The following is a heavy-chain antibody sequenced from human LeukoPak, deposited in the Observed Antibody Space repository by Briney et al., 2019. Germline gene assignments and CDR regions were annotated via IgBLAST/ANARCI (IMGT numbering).Heavy chain of an antibody. V-gene: IGHV1-2*02. D-gene: IGHD5-18*01. J-gene: IGHJ5*02. CDR3: ARDQHTSGYSYGLGWFDP. Sequence: ASVNVSCKASGYTFTGYYMHWVRQAPGQGLEWMGWINPNSGGTNYAQKFQGRVAMTRDTSISTAYMELSRLRSDDTAVYYCARDQHTSGYSYGLGWFDPWGQGTLVTVSS. CDR1: GYTFTGYY. CDR2: INPNSGGT.